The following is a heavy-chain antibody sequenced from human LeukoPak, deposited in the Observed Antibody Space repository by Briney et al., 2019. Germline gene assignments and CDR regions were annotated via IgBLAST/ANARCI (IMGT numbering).Heavy chain of an antibody. CDR3: AKGSYYYDSADYFDY. D-gene: IGHD3-22*01. CDR2: LSGSGGNT. J-gene: IGHJ4*02. V-gene: IGHV3-23*01. Sequence: PGGSLRLSCAASGFTFSSYAMSWVRQAPGKGLEWVSTLSGSGGNTYYADSVKGRVTISRDNSKNTLYLQVNSLRAEETAVYHCAKGSYYYDSADYFDYWGQGTLVTVSS. CDR1: GFTFSSYA.